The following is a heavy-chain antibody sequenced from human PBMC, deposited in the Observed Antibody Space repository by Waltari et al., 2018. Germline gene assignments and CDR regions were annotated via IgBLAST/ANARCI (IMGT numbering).Heavy chain of an antibody. CDR1: GFTFSSYG. D-gene: IGHD5-12*01. Sequence: QVQLVESGGGVVQPGRSLRLPCAASGFTFSSYGMHWVRQAPGKGPEWVAVIWYDGSNKYYADSVKGRFTISRDNSKNTLYLQMNSLRAEDTAVYYCARDIEPPVIVATIGGMDVWGQGTTVTISS. J-gene: IGHJ6*02. CDR3: ARDIEPPVIVATIGGMDV. CDR2: IWYDGSNK. V-gene: IGHV3-33*01.